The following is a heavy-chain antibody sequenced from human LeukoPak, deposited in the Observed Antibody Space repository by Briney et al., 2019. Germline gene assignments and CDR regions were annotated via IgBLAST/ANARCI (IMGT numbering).Heavy chain of an antibody. J-gene: IGHJ4*02. CDR3: AKRMGDFLSPDYFDY. D-gene: IGHD3-3*01. Sequence: GRSLRLSCAASGFTFSSYGMPWVRQAPGKGLEWVAVISYDGSNKYYADSVEGRFTISRDNSKNTLYLQMNSLRAEDTAVYYCAKRMGDFLSPDYFDYWGQGTLVTVSS. CDR2: ISYDGSNK. V-gene: IGHV3-30*18. CDR1: GFTFSSYG.